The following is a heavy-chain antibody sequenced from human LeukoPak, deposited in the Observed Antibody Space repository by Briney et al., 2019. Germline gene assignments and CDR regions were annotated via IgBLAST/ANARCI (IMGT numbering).Heavy chain of an antibody. CDR3: AKQYYYDSSGYWRYDAFDI. CDR1: GFTFSSYE. V-gene: IGHV3-48*03. J-gene: IGHJ3*02. D-gene: IGHD3-22*01. Sequence: GGSLRLSCAASGFTFSSYEMNWVRQAPGKGLEWVSYISSSGSTIYYADSVKGRFTISRDNAKNSLYLQMNSLRAEDTAVYYCAKQYYYDSSGYWRYDAFDIWGQGTMVTVSS. CDR2: ISSSGSTI.